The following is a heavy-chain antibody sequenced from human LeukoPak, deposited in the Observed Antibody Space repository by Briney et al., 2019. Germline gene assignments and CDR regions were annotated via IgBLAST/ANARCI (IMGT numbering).Heavy chain of an antibody. CDR2: IWYDGSNK. Sequence: PGGSLRLSCAASGFTFSSYGMHWVRQAPGKGLEWVAVIWYDGSNKYYADSVKGRFTISRDNSKNTLYLQMNSLRAEDTAVYSCAGLLYPPPTPYWGQGTLVTVSS. CDR3: AGLLYPPPTPY. CDR1: GFTFSSYG. D-gene: IGHD3-3*01. J-gene: IGHJ4*02. V-gene: IGHV3-33*01.